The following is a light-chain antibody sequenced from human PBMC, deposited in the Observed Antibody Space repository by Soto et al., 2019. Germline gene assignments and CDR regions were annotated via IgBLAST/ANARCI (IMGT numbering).Light chain of an antibody. CDR1: KLGDKL. CDR3: QAWDSSTAV. CDR2: QDS. J-gene: IGLJ1*01. Sequence: SYELTQPPSVSASPGLTASITCSGDKLGDKLAYWYQQKPGQSPVLVMYQDSKRPSGMPERFSGSSSENTATLTISGTQSMDEADYYCQAWDSSTAVFGTGTKVTVL. V-gene: IGLV3-1*01.